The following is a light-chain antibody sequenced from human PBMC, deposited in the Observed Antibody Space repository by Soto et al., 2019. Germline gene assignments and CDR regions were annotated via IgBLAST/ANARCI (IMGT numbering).Light chain of an antibody. CDR3: QQGSRTLT. Sequence: DIQMTQSPSSLSASVGDRVTITCRASQSIDRYLNWYQQKPGTAPKLLISGASSLRSGVPSRFSGSGPGTDFTLTINSLQPEDFATYYCQQGSRTLTFGGGTRLEIK. V-gene: IGKV1-39*01. J-gene: IGKJ5*01. CDR1: QSIDRY. CDR2: GAS.